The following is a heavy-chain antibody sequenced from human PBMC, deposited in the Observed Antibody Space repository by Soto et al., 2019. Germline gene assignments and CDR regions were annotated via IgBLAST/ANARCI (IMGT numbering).Heavy chain of an antibody. CDR3: AREGVLGLSDAYDL. D-gene: IGHD3-10*01. V-gene: IGHV1-18*04. Sequence: GSVKVSSKASVFPSSGISWVRQAPGQRLEWMGWISTHNGNTIYAQKFQGRVIMTMDTSTTTVYMELRSLRPDDTAVYLCAREGVLGLSDAYDLWGQGTMVTVSS. CDR1: VFPSSG. CDR2: ISTHNGNT. J-gene: IGHJ3*01.